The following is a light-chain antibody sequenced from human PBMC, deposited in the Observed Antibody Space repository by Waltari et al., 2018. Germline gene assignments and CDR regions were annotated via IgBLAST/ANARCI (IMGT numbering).Light chain of an antibody. V-gene: IGLV1-40*01. CDR2: RNN. J-gene: IGLJ3*02. CDR3: QSYDSNLGAWV. CDR1: QSNPGASLDNLGAGYA. Sequence: QSVLTQPPSVSGAPGQRVTIPCTGSQSNPGASLDNLGAGYAVLWYQQLPGADPKLLIYRNNNRPSGVPDRFSGSKSGTSASLAIAGLQPEDEADYFCQSYDSNLGAWVFGGGTKLTVL.